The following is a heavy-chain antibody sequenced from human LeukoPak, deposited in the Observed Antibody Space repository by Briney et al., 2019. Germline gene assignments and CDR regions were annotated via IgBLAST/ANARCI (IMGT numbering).Heavy chain of an antibody. Sequence: PGGSLRLSCAASGFTFSSHSMNWVRQAPGKGLEWVSSITSSSSYIFYADSVEGRFTISRDNAKNALYLQMNSLRTEDAAVYYCARGPGGSGSYYDYWGQGTLVTVSS. CDR3: ARGPGGSGSYYDY. CDR2: ITSSSSYI. D-gene: IGHD3-10*01. J-gene: IGHJ4*02. V-gene: IGHV3-21*01. CDR1: GFTFSSHS.